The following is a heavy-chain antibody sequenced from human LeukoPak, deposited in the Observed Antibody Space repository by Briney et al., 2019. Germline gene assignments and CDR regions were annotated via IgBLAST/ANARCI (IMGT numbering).Heavy chain of an antibody. CDR2: IFSSGTT. D-gene: IGHD2-21*02. J-gene: IGHJ4*02. CDR1: GGSVSRSLYY. CDR3: ARRKDEVTATFDY. Sequence: PSETLSLTCTVSGGSVSRSLYYWGWIRQPPGKGLEWVGNIFSSGTTYYNQSLRSRVTISVDTSKNQFSLKVRSVTAADTAVYYCARRKDEVTATFDYWGQGILVTVSS. V-gene: IGHV4-39*01.